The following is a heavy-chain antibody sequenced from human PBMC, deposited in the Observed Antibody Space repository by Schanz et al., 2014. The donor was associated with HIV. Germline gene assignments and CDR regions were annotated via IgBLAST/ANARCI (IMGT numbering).Heavy chain of an antibody. CDR2: VNPESGNT. J-gene: IGHJ2*01. CDR3: VRAASFHFDKEGYYRNWYFDF. Sequence: QVQLVQSGPEVKKPGASVRVSCETSGYTFSDYDINWVRQAPGQGLEWMGWVNPESGNTGMADTFLGRLSLTRFTSTGTAYMELDSPRSEDTAIYYCVRAASFHFDKEGYYRNWYFDFWGRGTLVAVSS. D-gene: IGHD1-26*01. V-gene: IGHV1-8*02. CDR1: GYTFSDYD.